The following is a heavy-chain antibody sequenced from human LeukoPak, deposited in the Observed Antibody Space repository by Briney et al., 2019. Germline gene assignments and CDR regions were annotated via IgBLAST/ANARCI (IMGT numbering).Heavy chain of an antibody. J-gene: IGHJ6*03. CDR3: ARGDGVYCSGGSCYYYYYMDV. Sequence: SETLSLTCAVYGGSFSSYYWSWIRQPPGKGLEWIGYIYYSGSTNYNPSLKSRVTISVDTSKNQFSLKLSSVTAADTAVYYCARGDGVYCSGGSCYYYYYMDVWGKGTTVTVSS. V-gene: IGHV4-59*01. CDR2: IYYSGST. D-gene: IGHD2-15*01. CDR1: GGSFSSYY.